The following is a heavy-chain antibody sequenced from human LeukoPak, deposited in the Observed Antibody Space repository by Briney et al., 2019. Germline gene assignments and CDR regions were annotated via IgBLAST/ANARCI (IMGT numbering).Heavy chain of an antibody. V-gene: IGHV4-59*08. CDR3: ARTAGVAVAGSRQYFDY. CDR1: GGSISSYF. J-gene: IGHJ4*02. CDR2: ICYSGST. D-gene: IGHD6-19*01. Sequence: SETLSLTCIVSGGSISSYFRSWIRQPPGKGLEWIGYICYSGSTNYNPSPKSRVTISVDTSKKQFSQRLSSVAAADTAVYYCARTAGVAVAGSRQYFDYWGQGTLVTVSS.